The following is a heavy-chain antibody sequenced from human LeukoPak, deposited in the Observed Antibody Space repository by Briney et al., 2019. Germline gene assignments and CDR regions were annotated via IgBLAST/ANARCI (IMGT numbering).Heavy chain of an antibody. J-gene: IGHJ6*02. D-gene: IGHD5-12*01. Sequence: RGSLRLSCAASGFTFSDYYMSWIRQAPGKGLEWVSYISSSGSTIYYADSVKGRFTISRDNAKNSLYLQMNSLRAEDTAVYYCARDWGYSGYDYGPGYYYGMDVWGQGTTVTVSS. V-gene: IGHV3-11*01. CDR3: ARDWGYSGYDYGPGYYYGMDV. CDR1: GFTFSDYY. CDR2: ISSSGSTI.